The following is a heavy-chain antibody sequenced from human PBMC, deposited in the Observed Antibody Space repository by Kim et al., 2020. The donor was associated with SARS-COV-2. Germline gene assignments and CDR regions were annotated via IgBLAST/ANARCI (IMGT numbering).Heavy chain of an antibody. V-gene: IGHV3-9*01. CDR3: AKVEASSGWFDY. J-gene: IGHJ4*02. D-gene: IGHD6-19*01. CDR1: GFTFDDYA. CDR2: ISWNSGSI. Sequence: GGSLRLSCAASGFTFDDYAMHWVRQAPGKGLEWVSGISWNSGSIGYADSVKGRFTISRDNAKNSLYLQMNSLRAEDTALYYCAKVEASSGWFDYRGQGT.